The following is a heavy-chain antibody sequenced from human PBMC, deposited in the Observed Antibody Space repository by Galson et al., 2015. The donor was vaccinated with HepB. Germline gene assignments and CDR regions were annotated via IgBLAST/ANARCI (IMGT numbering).Heavy chain of an antibody. J-gene: IGHJ1*01. CDR2: INHSGST. Sequence: TLSLTCAVYGGSFSGYYWSWIRQPPGKGLEWIGEINHSGSTNYNPSLKSRVTISVDTSKNQFSLKLSSVTAADTAVYYCARGYRQQLGRSKYFQHWGQGTLVTVSS. V-gene: IGHV4-34*01. CDR1: GGSFSGYY. D-gene: IGHD6-13*01. CDR3: ARGYRQQLGRSKYFQH.